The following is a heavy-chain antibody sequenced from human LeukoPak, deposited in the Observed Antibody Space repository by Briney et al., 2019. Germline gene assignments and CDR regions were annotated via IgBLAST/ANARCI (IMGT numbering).Heavy chain of an antibody. D-gene: IGHD6-13*01. CDR2: INPSGGST. CDR3: ARVLTPRGSSSWYGY. J-gene: IGHJ4*02. V-gene: IGHV1-46*01. Sequence: ASVNVSCTASGYTFTSYYMHWVRQAPGQGLEWMGIINPSGGSTSYAQKFQGRVTMTRDTSTSTVYMELSSLRSEDTAVYYCARVLTPRGSSSWYGYWGQGTLVTVSS. CDR1: GYTFTSYY.